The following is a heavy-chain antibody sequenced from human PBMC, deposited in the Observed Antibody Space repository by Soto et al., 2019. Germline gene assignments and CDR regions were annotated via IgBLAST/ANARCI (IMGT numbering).Heavy chain of an antibody. V-gene: IGHV3-21*01. CDR2: ISSSSSYI. CDR3: ARDFLVVPAAPHPRYYYYGMDG. J-gene: IGHJ6*02. D-gene: IGHD2-2*01. CDR1: GFTFSSYS. Sequence: EVQLVESGGGLVKPGGSLRLSCAASGFTFSSYSMNWVRQAPGKGLEWVSSISSSSSYIYYADSVKGRFTISRDNAKNSLYLQMNSLRAEDTAVYYCARDFLVVPAAPHPRYYYYGMDGWGQGTTVTVSS.